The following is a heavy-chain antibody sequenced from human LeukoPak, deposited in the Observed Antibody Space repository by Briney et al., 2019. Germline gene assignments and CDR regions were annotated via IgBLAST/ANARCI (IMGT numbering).Heavy chain of an antibody. CDR3: AKEAPVNYYYDSSGDAFDI. D-gene: IGHD3-22*01. CDR1: GFTFSSYE. Sequence: PGGSLRLSCAASGFTFSSYEMNWVRQAPGKGLGWVANIKQDGSEKYYVDSVKGRFTISRDNSKNTLYLQMNSLRAEDTAVYYCAKEAPVNYYYDSSGDAFDIWGQGTMVTVSS. J-gene: IGHJ3*02. V-gene: IGHV3-7*03. CDR2: IKQDGSEK.